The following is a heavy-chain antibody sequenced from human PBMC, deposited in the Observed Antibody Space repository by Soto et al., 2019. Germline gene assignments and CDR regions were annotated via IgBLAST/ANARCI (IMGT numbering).Heavy chain of an antibody. V-gene: IGHV3-21*01. CDR1: GFTFSSYS. Sequence: GGSLRLSCAASGFTFSSYSMNWVRQAPGKGLEWVSSISSSSSYIYYADSVKGRFTISRDNAKNSLYLQMNSLRAEDTAVYYCARALLPPAGPYYYYYGMDVWGQGTTVTVSS. CDR2: ISSSSSYI. CDR3: ARALLPPAGPYYYYYGMDV. J-gene: IGHJ6*02.